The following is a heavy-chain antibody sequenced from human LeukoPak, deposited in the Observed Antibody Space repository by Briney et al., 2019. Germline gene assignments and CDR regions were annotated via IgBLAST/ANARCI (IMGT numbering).Heavy chain of an antibody. CDR2: IRGSGITI. CDR3: ARKRVRGVDYYFDY. CDR1: GFTFSDYY. J-gene: IGHJ4*02. D-gene: IGHD3-10*01. V-gene: IGHV3-11*01. Sequence: GGSLRLSCAASGFTFSDYYMSWIRQAPGKGLEWVSYIRGSGITIYYADSVRGRFTISRDNAKNSLYLQMNSLRAEDTAVYYCARKRVRGVDYYFDYWGQGTLVTVSS.